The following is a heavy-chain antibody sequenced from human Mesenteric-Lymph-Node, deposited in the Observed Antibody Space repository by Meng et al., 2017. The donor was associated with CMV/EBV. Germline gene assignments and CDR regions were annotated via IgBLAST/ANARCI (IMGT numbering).Heavy chain of an antibody. J-gene: IGHJ5*02. CDR2: IYYSGNT. CDR3: ARVVSTTWDYNWFDP. CDR1: GDSISSTFSY. D-gene: IGHD6-13*01. V-gene: IGHV4-39*07. Sequence: SETLSLTCTVSGDSISSTFSYWGWIRQPPGKGLEWIGSIYYSGNTYQNPSLKSRVTISVDTSKNQFSLRLNSVTAADTAVYYCARVVSTTWDYNWFDPWGQGTLVTVSS.